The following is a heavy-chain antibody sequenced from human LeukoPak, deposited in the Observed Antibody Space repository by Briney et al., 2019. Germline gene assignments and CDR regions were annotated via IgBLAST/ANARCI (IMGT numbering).Heavy chain of an antibody. Sequence: GESLKISCKGSGYSFTSYWIGWVRQMPGKGLGWMGIIYPGDSDTRYSPSFQGQVTISADKSISTAYLQCSSLKASDTAMYYCARLGRVQLLWFGELKTDGNYGMDVWGQGTTVTVSS. CDR3: ARLGRVQLLWFGELKTDGNYGMDV. J-gene: IGHJ6*02. CDR1: GYSFTSYW. V-gene: IGHV5-51*01. D-gene: IGHD3-10*01. CDR2: IYPGDSDT.